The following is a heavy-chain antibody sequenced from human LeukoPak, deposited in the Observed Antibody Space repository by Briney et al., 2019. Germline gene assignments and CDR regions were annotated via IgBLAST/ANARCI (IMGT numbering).Heavy chain of an antibody. CDR3: AELGITMIGGV. J-gene: IGHJ6*04. V-gene: IGHV3-23*01. CDR1: GFTFKNYA. D-gene: IGHD3-10*02. CDR2: IIESGEST. Sequence: GGSLRLSCAASGFTFKNYAMYWVRQAPGKGLEWVSAIIESGESTYYTDSVKGRFTISRDNAKNSLYLQMNSLRAEDTAVYYCAELGITMIGGVWGKGTTVTISS.